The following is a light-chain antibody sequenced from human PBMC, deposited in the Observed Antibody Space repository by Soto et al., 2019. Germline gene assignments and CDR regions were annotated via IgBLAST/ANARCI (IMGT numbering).Light chain of an antibody. CDR1: QDISNY. CDR2: DAS. V-gene: IGKV1-33*01. Sequence: DIQMTQSPSSLSASVGDRVTITCQASQDISNYLNWYQQKPGKAPKLLIYDASNLETGVPSRFSGXXXXXXXXXTISSLQPEDIATYYCQQYDNLPLTFGQGTKVEIK. J-gene: IGKJ1*01. CDR3: QQYDNLPLT.